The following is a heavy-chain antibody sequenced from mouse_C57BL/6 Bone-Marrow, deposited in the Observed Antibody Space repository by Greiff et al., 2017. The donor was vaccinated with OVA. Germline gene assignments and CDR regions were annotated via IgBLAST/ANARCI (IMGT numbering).Heavy chain of an antibody. CDR2: IRSKSNNYAT. V-gene: IGHV10-1*01. J-gene: IGHJ4*01. D-gene: IGHD1-1*01. CDR3: VRRRLLRGYYAMDY. CDR1: GFSFNTYA. Sequence: DVKLVESGGGLVQPKGSLKLSCAASGFSFNTYAMNWVRQAPGKGLEWVARIRSKSNNYATYYADSVKDRFTISRDDSESMLYLQMNNLKTEDTAMYYCVRRRLLRGYYAMDYWGQGTSVTVSS.